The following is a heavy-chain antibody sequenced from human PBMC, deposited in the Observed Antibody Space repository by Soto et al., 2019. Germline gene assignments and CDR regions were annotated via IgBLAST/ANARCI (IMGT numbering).Heavy chain of an antibody. Sequence: PSWTLSISCTVSSGVIIGVCRSWVRQPPGKGLEWIGYVHYSGSTNYNPSLKSRLTMSVDTSKNHFSLRLDSVTAADTAVYYCARVNQLAPKRNAFDIWGQGTMVTVSS. CDR2: VHYSGST. J-gene: IGHJ3*02. V-gene: IGHV4-59*01. D-gene: IGHD2-2*01. CDR1: SGVIIGVC. CDR3: ARVNQLAPKRNAFDI.